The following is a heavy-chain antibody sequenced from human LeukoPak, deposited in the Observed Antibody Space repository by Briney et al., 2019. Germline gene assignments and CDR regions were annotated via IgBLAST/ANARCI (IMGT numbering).Heavy chain of an antibody. J-gene: IGHJ4*02. CDR2: TYYRSKWYS. Sequence: SQTLSLTCAISGDSVSTTGATWTWVRQSPSRGLECLGRTYYRSKWYSESAKGRVTVTADTSKNQFSLKLSSVTAADTAVYYCARGDIAAAGLEDYWGQGTLVTVSS. D-gene: IGHD6-13*01. CDR3: ARGDIAAAGLEDY. V-gene: IGHV6-1*01. CDR1: GDSVSTTGAT.